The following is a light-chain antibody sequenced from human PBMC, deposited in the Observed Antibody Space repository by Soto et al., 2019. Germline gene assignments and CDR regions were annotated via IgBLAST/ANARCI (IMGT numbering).Light chain of an antibody. J-gene: IGKJ5*01. CDR2: GAS. Sequence: EVVLTQSPGTLSLSPGERATLSCSASQSIGSTYLAWYQQKAGQAPRLLIYGASSRATGIPDRFSGGGSGTDFSLTISRLDPEDFAVYYCQQYRSSPITFGQGTRLEI. V-gene: IGKV3-20*01. CDR1: QSIGSTY. CDR3: QQYRSSPIT.